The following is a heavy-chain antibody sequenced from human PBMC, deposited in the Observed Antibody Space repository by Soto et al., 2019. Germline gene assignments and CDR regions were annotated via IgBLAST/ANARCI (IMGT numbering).Heavy chain of an antibody. D-gene: IGHD3-3*01. CDR2: ISGSGGST. CDR3: AKDQGYDFWSGYYQSYYFDY. J-gene: IGHJ4*02. CDR1: GFPFSSYS. Sequence: PGGSLSLSCAASGFPFSSYSMSWVRQAPGKGLEWVSAISGSGGSTYYADSVKGRFTISRDNSKNTLYLQMNSLRAEDTAVYYCAKDQGYDFWSGYYQSYYFDYWGQGTLVTVPQ. V-gene: IGHV3-23*01.